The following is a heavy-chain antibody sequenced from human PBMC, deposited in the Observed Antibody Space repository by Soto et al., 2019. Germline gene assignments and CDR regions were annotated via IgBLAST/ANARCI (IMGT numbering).Heavy chain of an antibody. CDR3: ARVERGTATSVDDAFDI. CDR1: GGFVSSGSYY. CDR2: MSHSGGT. Sequence: QVQLQQWGAGLLKPSETLSLTCAVYGGFVSSGSYYWSWIRQPPGKGLEWIGEMSHSGGTHFNLSLKCRVPKSVQTSKNQFTVKMKSVTVWDTALYYCARVERGTATSVDDAFDIWGPGKMVTVSS. V-gene: IGHV4-34*01. D-gene: IGHD1-1*01. J-gene: IGHJ3*02.